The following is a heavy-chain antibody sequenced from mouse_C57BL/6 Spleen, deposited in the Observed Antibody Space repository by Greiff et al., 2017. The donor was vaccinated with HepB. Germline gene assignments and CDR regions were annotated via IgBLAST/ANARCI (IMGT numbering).Heavy chain of an antibody. CDR3: ARHENRIYAIDY. J-gene: IGHJ4*01. CDR1: GYTFTEYT. V-gene: IGHV1-62-2*01. CDR2: FYPGSGSI. D-gene: IGHD2-14*01. Sequence: VHLVESGAELVKPGASVKLSCKASGYTFTEYTIHWVKQRSGQGLEWIGWFYPGSGSIKYNEKFKDKATLTADKSSSPVYMELSRLTSEDSAVLFCARHENRIYAIDYWGQGTSVTVSS.